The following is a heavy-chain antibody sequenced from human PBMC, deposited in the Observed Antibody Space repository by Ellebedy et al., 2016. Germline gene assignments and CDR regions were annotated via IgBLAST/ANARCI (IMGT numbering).Heavy chain of an antibody. D-gene: IGHD6-13*01. CDR3: ARGFSSSWYPTTTFDY. CDR1: GYTFTGYY. V-gene: IGHV1-2*04. CDR2: INPNSGGT. J-gene: IGHJ4*02. Sequence: ASVKVSCKASGYTFTGYYMHWVRQAPEQGLEWMGWINPNSGGTNYAQKFQGWVTMTRDTSISTAYMELSRLRSDDTAVYYCARGFSSSWYPTTTFDYWGQGTLVTVSS.